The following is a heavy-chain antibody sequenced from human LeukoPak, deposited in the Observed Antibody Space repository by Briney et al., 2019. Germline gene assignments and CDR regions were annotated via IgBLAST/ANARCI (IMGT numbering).Heavy chain of an antibody. Sequence: SETLSLTCAVSDYSINSAYYWGWIRQPPGKGLERIGSIYHSGSTDYNPSLKSRVTISVDTSKNQFSLKLRSVTAADTAVYYCARDQAYCGGDCYFDFWGQGTLVTVSS. CDR1: DYSINSAYY. CDR2: IYHSGST. V-gene: IGHV4-38-2*02. D-gene: IGHD2-21*02. CDR3: ARDQAYCGGDCYFDF. J-gene: IGHJ4*02.